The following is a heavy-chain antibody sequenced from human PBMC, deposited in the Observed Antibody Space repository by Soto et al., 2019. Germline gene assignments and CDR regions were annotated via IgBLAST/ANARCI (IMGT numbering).Heavy chain of an antibody. J-gene: IGHJ4*02. CDR3: AKDGAIAAVDYFFDY. CDR2: IAADGKDI. D-gene: IGHD6-13*01. Sequence: QVQLVESGGGVVQPGRYLTLSCAASGLTLSNYAIHSIRQAPGKGVEWVAVIAADGKDIRYADSVKGRFTNSRDSSKNTVYLQMNSLRGEDTAVYYCAKDGAIAAVDYFFDYWGQGSLVSVSS. CDR1: GLTLSNYA. V-gene: IGHV3-30*14.